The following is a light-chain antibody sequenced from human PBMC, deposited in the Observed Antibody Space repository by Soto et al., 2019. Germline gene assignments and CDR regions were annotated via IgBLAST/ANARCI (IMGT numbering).Light chain of an antibody. CDR2: EVS. J-gene: IGLJ1*01. V-gene: IGLV2-8*01. CDR3: SSYAGSNNFV. CDR1: SSDVGGYNY. Sequence: QSVLTQPPSASGSPGQSVTISRTGTSSDVGGYNYVSWYQQHPGKAPKLMIYEVSKRPSGVPDRFSGSKSGNTASLTVSGLQAEDEADYYCSSYAGSNNFVFGTGTKVTVL.